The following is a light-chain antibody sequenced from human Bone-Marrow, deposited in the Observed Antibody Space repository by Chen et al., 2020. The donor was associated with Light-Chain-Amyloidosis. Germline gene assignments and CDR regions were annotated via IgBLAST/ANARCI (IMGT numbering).Light chain of an antibody. CDR2: RDT. CDR1: DLPTKY. CDR3: QSADSSGTYEVI. Sequence: SYELTQPPSVSVSPGQTARITCSGDDLPTKYSYWYQQKPGQAPVLGIHRDTERPSGISERCSGSSSGTTATLNISGVQAEDEADYHCQSADSSGTYEVIFGGGTKLTVL. V-gene: IGLV3-25*03. J-gene: IGLJ2*01.